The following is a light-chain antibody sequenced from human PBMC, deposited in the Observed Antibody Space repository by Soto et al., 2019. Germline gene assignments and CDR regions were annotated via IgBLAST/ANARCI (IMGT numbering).Light chain of an antibody. V-gene: IGKV1-5*03. J-gene: IGKJ1*01. Sequence: DIQMTQSPSTPSASVGDRVTITCRASQTISSWLAWYQQKPGKAPKLLIYKASSLESGVPSRFSGSGSGTEFTLTISSLQPDDFATYYCQHYNSYPVTFGQGTKVDIK. CDR1: QTISSW. CDR3: QHYNSYPVT. CDR2: KAS.